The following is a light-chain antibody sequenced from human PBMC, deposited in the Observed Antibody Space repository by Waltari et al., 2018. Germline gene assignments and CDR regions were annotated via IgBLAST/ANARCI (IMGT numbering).Light chain of an antibody. V-gene: IGKV3-20*01. CDR2: GAS. CDR1: QSVSSSY. Sequence: EIVLTQSPGTLSLSPGERATLSCRASQSVSSSYLAWYQQKPGQAPRRLIYGASSRATGIPDRFSGSGSGTDFTLTISRLEPEDFAVYYCQQYGSSRFTFCGGTKVEIK. J-gene: IGKJ4*01. CDR3: QQYGSSRFT.